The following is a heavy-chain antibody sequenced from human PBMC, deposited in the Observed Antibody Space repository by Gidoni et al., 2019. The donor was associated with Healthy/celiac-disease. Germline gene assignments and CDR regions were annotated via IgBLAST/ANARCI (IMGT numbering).Heavy chain of an antibody. CDR3: ARAPVGAATYYYYYYMDV. V-gene: IGHV4-34*01. J-gene: IGHJ6*03. Sequence: QVQLQQWGAGLLKPSETLSLTCAVYGGSFSGYYWSWIRQPPGKGLEWIGEINHSGSTNYNPSLKSRVTISVDTSKNQFSLKLSSVTGADTAVYYCARAPVGAATYYYYYYMDVWGKGTTVTVSS. D-gene: IGHD2-15*01. CDR2: INHSGST. CDR1: GGSFSGYY.